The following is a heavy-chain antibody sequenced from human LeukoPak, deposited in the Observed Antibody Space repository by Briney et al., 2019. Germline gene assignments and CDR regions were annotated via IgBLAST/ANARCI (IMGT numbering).Heavy chain of an antibody. CDR1: GGTFSSYA. CDR3: ARSHYYDILTGYAFDY. V-gene: IGHV1-69*01. D-gene: IGHD3-9*01. J-gene: IGHJ4*02. Sequence: SVKVSCKASGGTFSSYAISWVRQAPGQGLEWVGGIIPIFGTANYAQKFQGRVTITADESTSTAYMELSSLRSEDTAVYYCARSHYYDILTGYAFDYWGQGTLVTVSS. CDR2: IIPIFGTA.